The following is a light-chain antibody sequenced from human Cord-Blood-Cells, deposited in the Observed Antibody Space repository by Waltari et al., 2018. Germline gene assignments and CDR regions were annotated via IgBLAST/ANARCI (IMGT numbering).Light chain of an antibody. CDR1: SSNTGAGYE. CDR2: GNS. Sequence: QSVLTQPPSVSGAPGQRVTISCPGSSSNTGAGYEVHRYQQLPGPAPKLLIYGNSNRPSGVPDRFSGSKSGTSASLAITGLQAEDEADYYCQSYDSSLSGVVFGGGTKLTVL. V-gene: IGLV1-40*01. CDR3: QSYDSSLSGVV. J-gene: IGLJ2*01.